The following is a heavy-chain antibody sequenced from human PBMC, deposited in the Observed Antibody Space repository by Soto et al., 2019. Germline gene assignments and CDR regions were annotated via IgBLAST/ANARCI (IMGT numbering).Heavy chain of an antibody. CDR2: IIPIFGTA. J-gene: IGHJ4*02. Sequence: ASVKVSSKASGGAFSSYAISWVRQDPGQGLEWMGGIIPIFGTANYAQKFQGRVTITADESTSTAYMELSSLRSEDTAVYYCVLRYCSSTSCYLTDYWGQGTLVTVSS. D-gene: IGHD2-2*01. V-gene: IGHV1-69*13. CDR3: VLRYCSSTSCYLTDY. CDR1: GGAFSSYA.